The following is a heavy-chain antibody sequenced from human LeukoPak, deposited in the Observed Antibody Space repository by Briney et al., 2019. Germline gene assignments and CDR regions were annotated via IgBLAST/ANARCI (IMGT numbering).Heavy chain of an antibody. Sequence: PSETLSLTCTVSGGSISSYYWSWIRQPAGKGLEWIGRIYTSGSANYNPSLKSRVTMSVDTSKNQFSLKLSSVSAADTAVYYCARDRRAYGMDVWGQGTTVTVSS. D-gene: IGHD1-26*01. J-gene: IGHJ6*02. CDR1: GGSISSYY. CDR2: IYTSGSA. CDR3: ARDRRAYGMDV. V-gene: IGHV4-4*07.